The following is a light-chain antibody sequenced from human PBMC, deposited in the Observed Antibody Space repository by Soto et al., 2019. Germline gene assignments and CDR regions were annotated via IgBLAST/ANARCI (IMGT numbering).Light chain of an antibody. CDR1: SSNIGSNP. V-gene: IGLV1-44*01. CDR3: AAWDDSLNGRV. J-gene: IGLJ2*01. Sequence: QSVLTQPPSASGTPGQRVTISCPGSSSNIGSNPVNWYQHLPGTAPKLLIFSNNQRPSGVPYRFSGSKSGTSASLAIRGLQSEDEADYYCAAWDDSLNGRVFGGGTKLTVL. CDR2: SNN.